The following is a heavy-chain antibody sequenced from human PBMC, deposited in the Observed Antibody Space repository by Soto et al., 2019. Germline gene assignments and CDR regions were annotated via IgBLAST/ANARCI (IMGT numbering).Heavy chain of an antibody. J-gene: IGHJ5*01. CDR1: GFTFSRYA. CDR3: ARMRNGGVADSFDS. Sequence: GGSLRLSCAASGFTFSRYAIHWVRLTPGRGLEWVLAISRDGSYIYYTDSVKGRFTVSRDNSKNTVFVQMNRLIPDDTALYFCARMRNGGVADSFDSWGQGTRVTVSS. V-gene: IGHV3-30*04. CDR2: ISRDGSYI. D-gene: IGHD3-3*01.